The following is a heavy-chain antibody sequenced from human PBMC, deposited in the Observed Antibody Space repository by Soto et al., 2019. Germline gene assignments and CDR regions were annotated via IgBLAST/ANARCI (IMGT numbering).Heavy chain of an antibody. CDR3: ARGRAAAATEWFDP. CDR2: IYYSGST. V-gene: IGHV4-59*01. J-gene: IGHJ5*02. CDR1: GGSISSYH. Sequence: QVQLQESGPGLVKPSETLSLTCTVSGGSISSYHWSWIRQPPGKGLEWIGYIYYSGSTNYNPSLKSRVTISVDTSKNQFSLKLSSVTAADTAVYYCARGRAAAATEWFDPWGQGTLVTVSS. D-gene: IGHD6-13*01.